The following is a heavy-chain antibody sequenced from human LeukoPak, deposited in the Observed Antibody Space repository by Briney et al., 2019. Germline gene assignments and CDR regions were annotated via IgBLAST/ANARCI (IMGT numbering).Heavy chain of an antibody. CDR1: GFTFSSYA. J-gene: IGHJ5*02. Sequence: GGFLRLSCAASGFTFSSYAMSWVRQAPGKGLEWVSTISGSGDKTYYADSVKGRFTISRDNSKNTLYLQVNILRAEDSALYYCAKDGFRGDCIGGSCYPFDPWGQGTLVTVSS. D-gene: IGHD2-15*01. V-gene: IGHV3-23*01. CDR3: AKDGFRGDCIGGSCYPFDP. CDR2: ISGSGDKT.